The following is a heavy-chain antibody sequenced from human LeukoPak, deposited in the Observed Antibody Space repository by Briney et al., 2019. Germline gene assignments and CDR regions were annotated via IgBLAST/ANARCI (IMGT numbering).Heavy chain of an antibody. J-gene: IGHJ4*02. CDR3: AKVKRSGSYYVPPGAFDY. D-gene: IGHD1-26*01. Sequence: DVSNNYYADSVKGRFTISRDNSKNTLYLQMNSLRAEDTAVYYCAKVKRSGSYYVPPGAFDYWGQGTLVTVSS. CDR2: DVSNN. V-gene: IGHV3-30*02.